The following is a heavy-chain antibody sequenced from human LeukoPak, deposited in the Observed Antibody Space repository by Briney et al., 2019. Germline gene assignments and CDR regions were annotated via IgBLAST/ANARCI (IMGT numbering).Heavy chain of an antibody. CDR3: TIGAMAKRTPSFRNRWFGP. J-gene: IGHJ5*02. CDR1: GGSFSGYY. CDR2: INHSGST. Sequence: SETLSLTCAVYGGSFSGYYWSWIRQPPGKGLEWIGEINHSGSTNYNPSLKSRVTISVDTSKNQFSLKLSSVTAADTAVYYCTIGAMAKRTPSFRNRWFGPWGQGTLVTVSS. V-gene: IGHV4-34*01. D-gene: IGHD5-18*01.